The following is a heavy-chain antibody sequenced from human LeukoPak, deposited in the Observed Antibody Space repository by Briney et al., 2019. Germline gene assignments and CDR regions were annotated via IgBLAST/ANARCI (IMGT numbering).Heavy chain of an antibody. CDR3: ARDRDGYNYGFDY. Sequence: ASETLSLTCSVSGYSISSGYYWGWIRQPPGKGLEWIGSIYRSGSTYYNPSLKSRVTISVDTSKNQFSLKLSSVTAADTAVYYCARDRDGYNYGFDYWGQGTLVTVSS. D-gene: IGHD5-24*01. V-gene: IGHV4-38-2*02. CDR1: GYSISSGYY. J-gene: IGHJ4*02. CDR2: IYRSGST.